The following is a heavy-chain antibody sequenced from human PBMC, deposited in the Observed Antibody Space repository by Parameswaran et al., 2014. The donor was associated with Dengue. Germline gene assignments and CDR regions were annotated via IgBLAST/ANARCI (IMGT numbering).Heavy chain of an antibody. V-gene: IGHV3-48*03. D-gene: IGHD6-19*01. Sequence: VRQAPGKGLEWVSYISSSGSTIYYADSVKGRFTISRDNAKNSLYLQMNSLRAEDTAVYYCARASSSGWSYYFDYWGQGTLVTVSS. J-gene: IGHJ4*02. CDR3: ARASSSGWSYYFDY. CDR2: ISSSGSTI.